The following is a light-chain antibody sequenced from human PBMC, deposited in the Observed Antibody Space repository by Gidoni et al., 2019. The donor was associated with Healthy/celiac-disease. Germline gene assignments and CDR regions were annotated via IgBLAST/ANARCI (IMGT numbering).Light chain of an antibody. J-gene: IGLJ2*01. Sequence: SYELTQPPSVSVSPGQTASITCSGDKLGDKYACWYQQKPGQSPVLVIYQDSKRPSGIPERFPGSNSGNTATLTISGTQAMDEADYYCQAWDSSTGIFGGGTKLXVX. CDR2: QDS. V-gene: IGLV3-1*01. CDR1: KLGDKY. CDR3: QAWDSSTGI.